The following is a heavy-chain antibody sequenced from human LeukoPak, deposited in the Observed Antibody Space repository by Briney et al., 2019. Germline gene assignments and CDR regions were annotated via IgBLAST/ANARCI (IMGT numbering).Heavy chain of an antibody. V-gene: IGHV3-21*01. D-gene: IGHD2-15*01. Sequence: GGSLRLSCAASGFTFSSYSMNWVRQAPGKGLEWVSSISSSSSYIYYADSVKGRFTISRDNAKNSLYLQMNSLRAEDTAVYYCARAGRKSRGVDIVRKKETGYYYYMDVWGKGTTVTVSS. CDR3: ARAGRKSRGVDIVRKKETGYYYYMDV. CDR1: GFTFSSYS. CDR2: ISSSSSYI. J-gene: IGHJ6*03.